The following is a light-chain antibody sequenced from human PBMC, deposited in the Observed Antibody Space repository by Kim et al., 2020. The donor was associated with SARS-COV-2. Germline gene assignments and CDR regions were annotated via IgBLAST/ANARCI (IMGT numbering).Light chain of an antibody. J-gene: IGLJ2*01. CDR3: QSADSSGTWVV. CDR1: ALPKQY. V-gene: IGLV3-25*03. CDR2: KDS. Sequence: SYELTQPPSVSVSPGQTARITCSGDALPKQYAYWYQQKPGQAPVLVIYKDSERPSGIPERFSGSSSGTTVTLTISGVQAEDEADYYCQSADSSGTWVVFGGGTQLPS.